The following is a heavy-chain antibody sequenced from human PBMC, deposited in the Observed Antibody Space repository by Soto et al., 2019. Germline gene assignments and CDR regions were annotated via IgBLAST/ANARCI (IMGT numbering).Heavy chain of an antibody. CDR2: ITSRSHI. Sequence: QLVESGGGLVTPGGSLRLSCAASGFTFSSYSMNWVRQAPGKGLEWVSSITSRSHIFYADSAKGRFIISRDNAKNSLDLQMNRLRTEDTAVYYCSRDPDYGDSWGQGTLVTVSS. CDR1: GFTFSSYS. J-gene: IGHJ4*02. V-gene: IGHV3-21*02. CDR3: SRDPDYGDS.